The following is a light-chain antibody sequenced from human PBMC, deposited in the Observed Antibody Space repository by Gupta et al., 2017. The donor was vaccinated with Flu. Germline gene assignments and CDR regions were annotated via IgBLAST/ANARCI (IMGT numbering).Light chain of an antibody. J-gene: IGLJ1*01. Sequence: SSVLTQPPSVSVAPGQTATVTCGGNGVGSKTVRWYQQKPGQAPVLVVHDDSDRPSGIPERFSGSNSGNTATLTITSVEAGDEADYYCQVWDDKNDHYVFGTGTRVTVL. CDR2: DDS. V-gene: IGLV3-21*02. CDR1: GVGSKT. CDR3: QVWDDKNDHYV.